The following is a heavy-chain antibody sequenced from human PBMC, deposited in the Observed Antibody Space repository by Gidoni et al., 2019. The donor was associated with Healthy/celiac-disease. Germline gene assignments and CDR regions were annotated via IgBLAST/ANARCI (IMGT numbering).Heavy chain of an antibody. CDR3: ARVETYYYDSSGYCH. CDR2: IYYSGST. Sequence: QLQLQESGPGLVKPSETLSLTCTVSGGSISSSSYYWGWIRQPPRKGLEWIGSIYYSGSTYYNPSLKSRVTISVDTSKNQFSLKLSSVTAADTAVYYCARVETYYYDSSGYCHWGQGTLVTVSS. CDR1: GGSISSSSYY. J-gene: IGHJ4*02. V-gene: IGHV4-39*01. D-gene: IGHD3-22*01.